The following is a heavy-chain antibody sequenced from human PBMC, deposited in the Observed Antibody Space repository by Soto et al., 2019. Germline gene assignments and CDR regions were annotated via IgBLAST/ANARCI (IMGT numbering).Heavy chain of an antibody. CDR1: GFNFRNFN. CDR3: ERDLRGQYGP. Sequence: GGSLRLSCEGSGFNFRNFNMIWVRQAPGKGLEWVSSVSGSSSYIYYADSVKGRFTVSRDNANNLVFLQMNGLRPEDTAMYYCERDLRGQYGPWGQGTMVTVSS. V-gene: IGHV3-21*06. CDR2: VSGSSSYI. J-gene: IGHJ3*01. D-gene: IGHD4-17*01.